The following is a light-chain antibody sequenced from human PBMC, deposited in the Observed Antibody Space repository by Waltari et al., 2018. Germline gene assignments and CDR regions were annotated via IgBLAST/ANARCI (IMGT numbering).Light chain of an antibody. CDR2: DVS. Sequence: QSALTQPASVSGSPGQSVTISCTGTSSDVGDSNSVSWYQGHPRQGPKVILYDVSDRPSGVSARFSGSKSGNTASLTISGLQAEDEADYYCSSESSAKVVLFGGGTKVTVL. CDR3: SSESSAKVVL. V-gene: IGLV2-14*03. CDR1: SSDVGDSNS. J-gene: IGLJ3*02.